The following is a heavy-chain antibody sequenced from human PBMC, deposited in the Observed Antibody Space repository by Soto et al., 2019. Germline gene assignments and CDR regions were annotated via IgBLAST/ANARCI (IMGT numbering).Heavy chain of an antibody. CDR2: ISSSSSYI. D-gene: IGHD3-22*01. CDR3: ARALQSIYYYDSSGSEY. CDR1: GFTFSSYS. Sequence: GGSLRLSCAASGFTFSSYSMNWVRQAPGKGLEWVSSISSSSSYIYYADSVKGRFTISRDNAKNSLYLQMNSLRAEDTAVYYCARALQSIYYYDSSGSEYWGQGTLVTVSS. J-gene: IGHJ4*02. V-gene: IGHV3-21*01.